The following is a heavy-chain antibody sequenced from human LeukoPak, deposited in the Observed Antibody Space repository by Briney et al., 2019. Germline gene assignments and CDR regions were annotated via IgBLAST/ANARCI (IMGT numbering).Heavy chain of an antibody. CDR3: ARGYSGYYYYMDV. CDR1: GYTFISYY. D-gene: IGHD5-12*01. V-gene: IGHV1-46*01. J-gene: IGHJ6*03. Sequence: ASVKVSCKASGYTFISYYIHWVRQAPGQGLEWMGIINPSGGSTSYAQEFQGRVSMTRDTSTSTVYMELSSLRSEDTAVYYCARGYSGYYYYMDVWGKGTTVTVSS. CDR2: INPSGGST.